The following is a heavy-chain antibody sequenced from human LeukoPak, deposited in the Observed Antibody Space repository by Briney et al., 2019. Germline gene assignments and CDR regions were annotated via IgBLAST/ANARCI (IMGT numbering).Heavy chain of an antibody. CDR3: ARDRWFGESLPAHFEY. V-gene: IGHV3-48*01. CDR1: GFPFSSYC. Sequence: GGSLRLSCAASGFPFSSYCMTWVRQAPGKGLEWVSYISGNSSTIYYADSVKGRFTISRDNAKNSLYLQMNSLRVEDTALYYCARDRWFGESLPAHFEYWGQGTLVTVSS. J-gene: IGHJ4*02. CDR2: ISGNSSTI. D-gene: IGHD3-10*01.